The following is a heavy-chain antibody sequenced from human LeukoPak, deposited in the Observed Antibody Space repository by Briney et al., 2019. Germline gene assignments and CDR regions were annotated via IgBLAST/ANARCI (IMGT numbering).Heavy chain of an antibody. Sequence: ASETLSLTCTVSGGSISSSSYYWGWIRQPPGKGLEWIGSIYYSGSTYYNPSLKSRVTISVDTSKNQFFLKLSSVTAADTAVYYCARGKEDYDFWSGPTNWFDPWGQGTLVTVSS. J-gene: IGHJ5*02. CDR2: IYYSGST. CDR3: ARGKEDYDFWSGPTNWFDP. V-gene: IGHV4-39*07. CDR1: GGSISSSSYY. D-gene: IGHD3-3*01.